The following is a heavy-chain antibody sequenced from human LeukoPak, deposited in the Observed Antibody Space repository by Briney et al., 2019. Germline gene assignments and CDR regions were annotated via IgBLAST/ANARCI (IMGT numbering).Heavy chain of an antibody. CDR2: IFDGGNT. J-gene: IGHJ4*02. D-gene: IGHD6-19*01. CDR3: ARGYGRRQWLVGY. CDR1: GDSISTFY. Sequence: SETLSLTCTVSGDSISTFYWNWIRQPPGKGLEWIGYIFDGGNTNYNPSLKSRVTISVDTSKNQFSLNLTSVTAADTAVYYCARGYGRRQWLVGYWGQGTLVTVSS. V-gene: IGHV4-59*01.